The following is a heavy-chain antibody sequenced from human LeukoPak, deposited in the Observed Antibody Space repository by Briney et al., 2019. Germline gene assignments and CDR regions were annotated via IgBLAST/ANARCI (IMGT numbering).Heavy chain of an antibody. D-gene: IGHD2-15*01. Sequence: GEPLKISCKGSGYSFTSYWIGWVRQMPGKGLEWMGIIYPGDSDTRYSPSFQGQVTISADKSISTAYLQWSSLKASDTAMYYCARYCSGGSCYSGREDWGQGTLVTVSS. CDR1: GYSFTSYW. J-gene: IGHJ4*02. CDR2: IYPGDSDT. CDR3: ARYCSGGSCYSGRED. V-gene: IGHV5-51*01.